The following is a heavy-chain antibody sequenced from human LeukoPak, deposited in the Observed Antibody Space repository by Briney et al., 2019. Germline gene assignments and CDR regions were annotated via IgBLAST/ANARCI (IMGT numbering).Heavy chain of an antibody. CDR3: ARGVGLFRGAWSY. Sequence: PSETLSLTCAVSGGSISSGGYSWSWIRQPPGKGLEWIGYIYHSGSTYYNPSLKSRVTISVDRSKNQFSLKLSSVTAADTAVYYCARGVGLFRGAWSYWGQGTLVTVSS. J-gene: IGHJ4*02. D-gene: IGHD3-3*01. CDR1: GGSISSGGYS. V-gene: IGHV4-30-2*01. CDR2: IYHSGST.